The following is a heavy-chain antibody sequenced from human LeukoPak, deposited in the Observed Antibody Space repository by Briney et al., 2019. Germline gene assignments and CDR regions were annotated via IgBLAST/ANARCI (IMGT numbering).Heavy chain of an antibody. CDR1: GYTFTSYY. D-gene: IGHD3-3*01. CDR2: INPSGGST. J-gene: IGHJ6*02. V-gene: IGHV1-46*01. CDR3: AREGFPPKISDFWSGLGPYYYYGMDV. Sequence: ASVKVSCKASGYTFTSYYMHWVRQAPGQGLEWMGIINPSGGSTSYTQKFQGRVTMTRDTSTSTVYMELSSLRSEDTAVYYCAREGFPPKISDFWSGLGPYYYYGMDVWGQGTTFTVSS.